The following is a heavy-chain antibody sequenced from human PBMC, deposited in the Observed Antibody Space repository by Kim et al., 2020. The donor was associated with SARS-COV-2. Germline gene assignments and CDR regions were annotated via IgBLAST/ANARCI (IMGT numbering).Heavy chain of an antibody. Sequence: GGSMRLSCAASGFTFSSYEMNWVRQAPGKGLEWVSYISSSGSTIYYADSVKGRFTISRDNAKNSLYLQMNSLRAEDTAVYYCARLAGYSGYDYNVWFDPLGPGNPGHRLL. J-gene: IGHJ5*02. CDR2: ISSSGSTI. D-gene: IGHD5-12*01. CDR3: ARLAGYSGYDYNVWFDP. V-gene: IGHV3-48*03. CDR1: GFTFSSYE.